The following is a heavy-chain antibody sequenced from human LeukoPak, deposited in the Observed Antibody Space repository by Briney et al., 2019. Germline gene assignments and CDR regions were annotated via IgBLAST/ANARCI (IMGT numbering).Heavy chain of an antibody. V-gene: IGHV1-2*02. Sequence: ASVKVSCKASGYTFTGYYMHWVRQAPGQGLEWMGWINPNSGGTNYAQKFQGRVTMTRDTPISTAYMELSRLRSDDTAVYYCARIYDFWSGYPLEFDYWGQGTLVTVSS. CDR2: INPNSGGT. CDR1: GYTFTGYY. D-gene: IGHD3-3*01. J-gene: IGHJ4*02. CDR3: ARIYDFWSGYPLEFDY.